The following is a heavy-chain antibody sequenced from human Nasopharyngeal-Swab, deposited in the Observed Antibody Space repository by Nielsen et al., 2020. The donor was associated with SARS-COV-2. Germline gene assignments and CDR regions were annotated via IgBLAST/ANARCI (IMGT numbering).Heavy chain of an antibody. V-gene: IGHV3-21*01. D-gene: IGHD3-10*01. J-gene: IGHJ4*02. CDR3: ASSPITMVRGVTDY. Sequence: GESLKISCAASGFTFSSYSMNWVRQAPGKALEWVSSISSSSSYIYYTDSVKGRFTISRDNAKNSLYLQMNSLRAEDTAVYYCASSPITMVRGVTDYWGQGTLVTVSS. CDR2: ISSSSSYI. CDR1: GFTFSSYS.